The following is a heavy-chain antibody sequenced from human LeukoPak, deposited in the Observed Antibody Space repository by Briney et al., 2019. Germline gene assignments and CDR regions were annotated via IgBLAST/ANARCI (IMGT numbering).Heavy chain of an antibody. V-gene: IGHV3-15*01. Sequence: PGGSLRLSCVASGFTFSNAWMSWVRQAPGKGLEWVGRIKSKTDGGTTDYAAPVKGRFTISRDDSKNTLYLQMNSLKTEDTAVYYCTTAPVVAATFYFDYWGQGTLVTVSS. CDR3: TTAPVVAATFYFDY. CDR1: GFTFSNAW. J-gene: IGHJ4*02. CDR2: IKSKTDGGTT. D-gene: IGHD2-15*01.